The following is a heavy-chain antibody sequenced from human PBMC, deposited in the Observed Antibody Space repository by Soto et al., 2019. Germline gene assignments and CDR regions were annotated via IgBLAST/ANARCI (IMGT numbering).Heavy chain of an antibody. CDR2: ISYSGST. V-gene: IGHV4-30-4*08. CDR1: GGSISSGGYF. CDR3: ARAYDFWNGYYSAQYYFDF. D-gene: IGHD3-3*01. Sequence: PSETLSLTCTVSGGSISSGGYFWSWIRQPPGKGLEWLGYISYSGSTYYNPSLKSRIVISVDTSKNQFSLKLISVTAADTAVYYCARAYDFWNGYYSAQYYFDFWGQGTLVTVSS. J-gene: IGHJ4*02.